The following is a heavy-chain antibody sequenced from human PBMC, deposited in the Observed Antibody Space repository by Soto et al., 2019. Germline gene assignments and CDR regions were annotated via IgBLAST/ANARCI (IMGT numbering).Heavy chain of an antibody. CDR1: GFMFSSYW. CDR3: ATDILDF. CDR2: INQNGGER. J-gene: IGHJ4*02. V-gene: IGHV3-7*05. D-gene: IGHD3-9*01. Sequence: EVDLVESGGGLVQPGGSLRLSCAATGFMFSSYWMTWVRQAPGKGLEWVANINQNGGERYYVGSVEGRFTISRDNAKNSVFLQMENLRVEDTAMYYCATDILDFWGQGTLVTVSS.